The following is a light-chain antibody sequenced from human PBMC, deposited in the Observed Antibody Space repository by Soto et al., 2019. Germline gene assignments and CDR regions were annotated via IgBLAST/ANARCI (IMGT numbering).Light chain of an antibody. J-gene: IGLJ2*01. CDR2: GDS. CDR3: QVWGSSRDLVV. V-gene: IGLV3-21*02. CDR1: NNGGKS. Sequence: SYELTQPPSVSVAPGQTARITCGGNNNGGKSVHWYQHKPGQAPVLVVYGDSDRPSGIPERFSGSSSGNTATLTISRVEAGDEADYYCQVWGSSRDLVVFGGGTKLTVL.